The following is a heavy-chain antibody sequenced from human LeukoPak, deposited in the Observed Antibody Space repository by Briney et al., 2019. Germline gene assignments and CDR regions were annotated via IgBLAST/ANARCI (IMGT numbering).Heavy chain of an antibody. V-gene: IGHV3-23*01. Sequence: PGGSLRLSCAASGFTFSSYAMSWVRQAPGKGLEWVSAISVGSITYYADSVKGRFTISRDNSKNTLYLQMNSLRAEDTAVYYCAKHLAYSRQSSDYWGQGTLVTVSS. CDR3: AKHLAYSRQSSDY. CDR2: ISVGSIT. J-gene: IGHJ4*02. D-gene: IGHD6-13*01. CDR1: GFTFSSYA.